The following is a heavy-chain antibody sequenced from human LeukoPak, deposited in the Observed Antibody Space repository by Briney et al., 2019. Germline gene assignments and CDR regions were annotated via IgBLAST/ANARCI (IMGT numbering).Heavy chain of an antibody. CDR1: GGSISPYF. J-gene: IGHJ5*02. CDR3: ARGVASVVVITRWFDP. V-gene: IGHV4-59*08. CDR2: ISYSGST. Sequence: SETLSLTCTVSGGSISPYFWSWIRQPPGKGLEWIGYISYSGSTYYNPSLKSRVTISVDTSKNQFYLKLSSVTAADTAVYYCARGVASVVVITRWFDPWGQGTLVTVSS. D-gene: IGHD3-22*01.